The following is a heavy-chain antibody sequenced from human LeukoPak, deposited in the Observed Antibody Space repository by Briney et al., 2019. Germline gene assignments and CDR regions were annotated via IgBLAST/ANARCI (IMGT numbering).Heavy chain of an antibody. V-gene: IGHV3-15*01. CDR2: IKSKSDGGTT. J-gene: IGHJ4*02. CDR3: TTEIH. CDR1: GFTFSNAC. Sequence: TGGSLRLSCAASGFTFSNACMSWVRQAPGKGLEWVGRIKSKSDGGTTDYAAPVKGRFTISRDDSEDTLYLQMNSVKTEDTGMYYCTTEIHWGQGTLVTVSS.